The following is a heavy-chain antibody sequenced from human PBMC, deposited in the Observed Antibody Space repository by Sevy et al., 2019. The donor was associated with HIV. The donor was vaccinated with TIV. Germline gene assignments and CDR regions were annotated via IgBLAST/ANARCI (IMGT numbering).Heavy chain of an antibody. V-gene: IGHV4-39*01. J-gene: IGHJ4*02. CDR3: GVQIATAGQYYFDY. CDR1: GGSISSSSYY. D-gene: IGHD6-13*01. CDR2: IYYSGSA. Sequence: SETLSLTCTVSGGSISSSSYYWGWIRQPPGKGLEWIGSIYYSGSAYYKSSLKSRVTISVDTSKTQFSLMLGSVTAADTVVYYCGVQIATAGQYYFDYWGQGTLVTVSS.